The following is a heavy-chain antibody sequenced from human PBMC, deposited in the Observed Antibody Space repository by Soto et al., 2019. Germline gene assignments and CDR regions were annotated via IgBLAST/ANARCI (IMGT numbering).Heavy chain of an antibody. J-gene: IGHJ5*02. Sequence: GGSLRLSCAASGFTFSSYWMHWVRQAPGKGLVWVSRYNSDGTSISYADSVKGRFTISRDNAKNTVYLQMNSLRPEDTAVYYCARAPSSGNYLWFDPRDQGTLVTVPS. CDR3: ARAPSSGNYLWFDP. D-gene: IGHD1-26*01. CDR2: YNSDGTSI. V-gene: IGHV3-74*01. CDR1: GFTFSSYW.